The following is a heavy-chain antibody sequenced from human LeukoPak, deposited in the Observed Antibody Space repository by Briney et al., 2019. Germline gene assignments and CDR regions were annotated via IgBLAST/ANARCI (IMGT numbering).Heavy chain of an antibody. CDR3: ARVASTGDLDY. J-gene: IGHJ4*02. Sequence: SETLSLTCTVSGGSISSGSYYWSWIRQPAGKGLEWIGRIYTSGSTNYNPSLKSRVTISVDTSKNQFSLKLSSVTAADTAVYYCARVASTGDLDYWGQGTLVTVSS. D-gene: IGHD7-27*01. V-gene: IGHV4-61*02. CDR2: IYTSGST. CDR1: GGSISSGSYY.